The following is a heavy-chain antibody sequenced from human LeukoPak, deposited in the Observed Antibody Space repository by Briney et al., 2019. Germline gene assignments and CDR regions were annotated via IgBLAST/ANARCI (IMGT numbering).Heavy chain of an antibody. Sequence: ASVKVSCKTSGYTFTSHDINWVRQATGQGLEWMGWMSPNSGDTGYAQKFQGRVTMTSDSSISTAYMELSSLRSEDTAIYYCVRTPPNWGFDYWGQGTLVTVSS. J-gene: IGHJ4*02. D-gene: IGHD7-27*01. CDR2: MSPNSGDT. CDR3: VRTPPNWGFDY. CDR1: GYTFTSHD. V-gene: IGHV1-8*01.